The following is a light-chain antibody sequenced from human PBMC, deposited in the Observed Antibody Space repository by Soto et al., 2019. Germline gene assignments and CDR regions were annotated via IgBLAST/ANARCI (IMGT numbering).Light chain of an antibody. CDR2: EVK. J-gene: IGLJ1*01. CDR3: VSFAGGTYV. Sequence: QSALTQPASVSGSPGQSITISCTGTSSDIGFYNYVSWYQQYPGKAPKVVIYEVKNRPSGVSNRFSGSKSGNTASLTVSGLQADDEADYYCVSFAGGTYVFGTGTKLTVL. V-gene: IGLV2-14*01. CDR1: SSDIGFYNY.